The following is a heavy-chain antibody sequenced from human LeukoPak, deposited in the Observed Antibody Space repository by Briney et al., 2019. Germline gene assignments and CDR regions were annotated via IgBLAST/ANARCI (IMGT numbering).Heavy chain of an antibody. CDR1: GFTFSSSA. Sequence: PGGSLRLSCAASGFTFSSSAMSWVRQVPGKGLEWVSGISASGGSTYYADSVRGRFTISRDNSKNTLYVQMNSLRAEDTAVYYCARAQHSGYERYQYYFDYWGQGTLVTVSS. CDR2: ISASGGST. V-gene: IGHV3-23*01. D-gene: IGHD5-12*01. CDR3: ARAQHSGYERYQYYFDY. J-gene: IGHJ4*02.